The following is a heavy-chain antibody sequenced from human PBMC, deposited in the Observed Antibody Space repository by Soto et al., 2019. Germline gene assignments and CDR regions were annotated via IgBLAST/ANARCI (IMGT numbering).Heavy chain of an antibody. V-gene: IGHV5-51*01. CDR1: GYTFTDYW. CDR2: IYPCDSDT. Sequence: GESLEISCKRSGYTFTDYWIGWGRQLPGKGLEWGGIIYPCDSDTRYCRSFQGHITITVDKSTSTAYLQWNTLKASDTAMYYCARQIRSFSCCYSAVDIWGQGTTVTVSS. D-gene: IGHD2-15*01. J-gene: IGHJ6*02. CDR3: ARQIRSFSCCYSAVDI.